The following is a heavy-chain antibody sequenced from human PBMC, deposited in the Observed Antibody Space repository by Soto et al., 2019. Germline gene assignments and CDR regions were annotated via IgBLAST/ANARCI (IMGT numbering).Heavy chain of an antibody. V-gene: IGHV3-23*01. CDR1: GFTFSSYA. J-gene: IGHJ6*02. CDR2: ISGSGGST. D-gene: IGHD4-17*01. Sequence: PGGSLRLSCAASGFTFSSYAMSWVRQAPGKGLEWVSAISGSGGSTYYADSVKGRFTISRDNSKNTLYLQMNSLRAEDTAVYYCAEDHDYGDYDFSASRSAPNYYYYGMDVWGQGTTVTVSS. CDR3: AEDHDYGDYDFSASRSAPNYYYYGMDV.